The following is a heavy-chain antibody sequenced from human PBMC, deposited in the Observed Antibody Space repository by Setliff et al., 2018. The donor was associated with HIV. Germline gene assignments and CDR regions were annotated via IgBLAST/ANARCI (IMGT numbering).Heavy chain of an antibody. CDR2: INQSGNT. V-gene: IGHV4-34*01. J-gene: IGHJ2*01. D-gene: IGHD3-10*01. CDR3: AREGGQGYSGSGGFYHRNFDL. Sequence: LSLTCAVYGGSLSGYYWSWVRQSPGRGLEWIGEINQSGNTNFNPSLKSRLIISVDASKSQFSLKLTSVTAADTALYYCAREGGQGYSGSGGFYHRNFDLWGRGTLVTVSS. CDR1: GGSLSGYY.